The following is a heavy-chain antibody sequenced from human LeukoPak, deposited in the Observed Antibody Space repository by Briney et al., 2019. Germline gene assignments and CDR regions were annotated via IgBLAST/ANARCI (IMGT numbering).Heavy chain of an antibody. CDR1: GYTSSDYT. D-gene: IGHD4-17*01. Sequence: ASVKVSCKASGYTSSDYTMHWVRQAPGQRLEWMGWINAGNGNTKYSQKFQGRVTITRDTSATTVYMELSSLTSEDTAVYFCARTWSTVTAEYFQLWGQGTLVTVSS. J-gene: IGHJ1*01. CDR3: ARTWSTVTAEYFQL. CDR2: INAGNGNT. V-gene: IGHV1-3*01.